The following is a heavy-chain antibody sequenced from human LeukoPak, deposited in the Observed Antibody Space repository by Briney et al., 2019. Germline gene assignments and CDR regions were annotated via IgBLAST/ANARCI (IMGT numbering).Heavy chain of an antibody. D-gene: IGHD4-17*01. CDR3: ATGDSGDYLVLTY. CDR1: GYTFTSYD. Sequence: ASVKVSCKASGYTFTSYDISWVRQAPGQGLEWMGWINPYSGDTNYAQKFQGRVTVTRDTSISTAYMELSRLRSDDTAVYYCATGDSGDYLVLTYWGQGTLVTVSS. V-gene: IGHV1-2*02. J-gene: IGHJ4*02. CDR2: INPYSGDT.